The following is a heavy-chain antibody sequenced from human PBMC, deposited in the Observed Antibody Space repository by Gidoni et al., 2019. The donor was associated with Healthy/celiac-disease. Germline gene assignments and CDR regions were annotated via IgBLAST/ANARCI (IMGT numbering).Heavy chain of an antibody. CDR2: ISGSGGST. Sequence: EVQLLESGGGLVQPGGSLRLSCAASGFTFRSYAMSWVRQAPGKGLEWVSAISGSGGSTYYADSVKSRFTISRDNSKNTLYLQMNSLRAEDTAVYYCAKDGQYSSGWYGSYYFDYWGQGTLVTVSS. CDR3: AKDGQYSSGWYGSYYFDY. CDR1: GFTFRSYA. V-gene: IGHV3-23*01. J-gene: IGHJ4*02. D-gene: IGHD6-19*01.